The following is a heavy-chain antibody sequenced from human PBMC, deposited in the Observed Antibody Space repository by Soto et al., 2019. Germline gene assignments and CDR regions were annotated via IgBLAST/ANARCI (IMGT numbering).Heavy chain of an antibody. D-gene: IGHD5-12*01. V-gene: IGHV1-2*04. Sequence: QVQLVQSGAEVKKPGASLKVSCKASGYTFTGYYIHLVRQAPGQGLEWMGWINPNSGGTNYAQKFQGWVTMTRDKSIRTDYMELSRLRSDDTAVYYCARYRGYSGYGNNYGGNQYDYWGQGTMVTVSS. CDR1: GYTFTGYY. CDR3: ARYRGYSGYGNNYGGNQYDY. CDR2: INPNSGGT. J-gene: IGHJ4*02.